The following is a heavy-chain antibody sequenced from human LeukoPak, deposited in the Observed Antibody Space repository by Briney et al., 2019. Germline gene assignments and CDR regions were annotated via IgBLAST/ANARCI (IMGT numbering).Heavy chain of an antibody. CDR1: GGSFSGYY. CDR3: ARVGYCSSTSCYRGYYYYMDV. D-gene: IGHD2-2*01. J-gene: IGHJ6*03. V-gene: IGHV4-34*01. Sequence: SETLSLTCAVYGGSFSGYYWSWIRQPPGKGLEWIGEINHSGSTNYNPSLKSRVTISVDTSKNQFSLKLSSVTAADTAVYYCARVGYCSSTSCYRGYYYYMDVWGKGTTVTVSS. CDR2: INHSGST.